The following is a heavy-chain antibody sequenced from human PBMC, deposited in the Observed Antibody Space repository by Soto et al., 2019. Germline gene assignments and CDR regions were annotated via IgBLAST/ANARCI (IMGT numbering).Heavy chain of an antibody. CDR3: ARDVEAVPAAPLFDY. CDR2: ISSSGSTI. J-gene: IGHJ4*02. D-gene: IGHD2-2*01. CDR1: GFTFSDYY. Sequence: GGSLILSCAASGFTFSDYYMSWIRQAPGKGLEWVSYISSSGSTIYYADSVKGRFTISRDNAKNSLYLQMNSLRAEDTAVYYCARDVEAVPAAPLFDYWGQGTLVTVSS. V-gene: IGHV3-11*01.